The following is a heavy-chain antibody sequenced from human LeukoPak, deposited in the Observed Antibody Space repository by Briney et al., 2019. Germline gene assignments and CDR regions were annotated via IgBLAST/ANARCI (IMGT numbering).Heavy chain of an antibody. V-gene: IGHV4-39*07. Sequence: SETPSLTCTVSGGSISSSSYYWGWIRQPPGKGLEWIGSIYYSGSTYYNPSLKSRVTISVDTSKNQFSLKLSSVTAADTAVYYCARGPDYGDYESLDYYGMDVWGQGTTVTVSS. CDR2: IYYSGST. CDR1: GGSISSSSYY. CDR3: ARGPDYGDYESLDYYGMDV. J-gene: IGHJ6*02. D-gene: IGHD4-17*01.